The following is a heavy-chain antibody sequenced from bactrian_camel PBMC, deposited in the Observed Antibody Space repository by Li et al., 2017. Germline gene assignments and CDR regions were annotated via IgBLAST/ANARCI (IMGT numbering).Heavy chain of an antibody. J-gene: IGHJ4*01. D-gene: IGHD7*01. V-gene: IGHV3S53*01. Sequence: HVQLVESGGGLVQPGGSLNLSCAATGKTNVLNCMGWFRQAPGKEREGVAVITRIHGGTEYADSVKGRFIISRDNTKNTWYLQMNILKPEDTAMYYCAAVVGCSTAPWLRDPGQRQGPIYWGQGTQVTVS. CDR1: GKTNVLNC. CDR3: AAVVGCSTAPWLRDPGQRQGPIY. CDR2: ITRIHGGT.